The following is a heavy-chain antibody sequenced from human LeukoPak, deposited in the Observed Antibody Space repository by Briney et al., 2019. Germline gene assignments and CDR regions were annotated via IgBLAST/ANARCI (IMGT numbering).Heavy chain of an antibody. CDR2: MYHSGGA. V-gene: IGHV4-38-2*02. J-gene: IGHJ4*02. CDR1: GYSVSSGYY. CDR3: ARSIVGYDWNFDQ. D-gene: IGHD1-26*01. Sequence: PSETLSLTCTVSGYSVSSGYYWGWIRQPPGKGLEWLGSMYHSGGAYYNPSLKSRVTISVDTSKNQLSLKLSSVTAADTAIYYCARSIVGYDWNFDQWGQGILVTVSS.